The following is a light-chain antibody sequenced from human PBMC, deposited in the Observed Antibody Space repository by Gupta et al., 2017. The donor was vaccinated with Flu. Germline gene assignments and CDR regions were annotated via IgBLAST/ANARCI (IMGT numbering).Light chain of an antibody. CDR2: DVT. Sequence: QSALTQPRSVSGSHGQSVTISCIGTRSDVGGYNYVSWYQHHPGKAPKLMIYDVTKRPSGVPDRFSGSKSGNTASLTISGLQAEDEADYYCCSYAGSYTLYVFGTGTKVTVL. V-gene: IGLV2-11*01. CDR1: RSDVGGYNY. J-gene: IGLJ1*01. CDR3: CSYAGSYTLYV.